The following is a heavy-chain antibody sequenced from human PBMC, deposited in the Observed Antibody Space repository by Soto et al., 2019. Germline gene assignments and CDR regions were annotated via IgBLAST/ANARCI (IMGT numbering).Heavy chain of an antibody. V-gene: IGHV3-30*12. Sequence: GXSLRLSCAASGFTFSSCGLHWFRQAPVTGLEWVGALSSDGSNKYYADSVTGRFTNSRDNSKNTLYPQMNSLPAEDTAAYYCARAWLYGSSWYPGESSIDYWGQGTLVTVSS. CDR1: GFTFSSCG. CDR3: ARAWLYGSSWYPGESSIDY. CDR2: LSSDGSNK. D-gene: IGHD6-13*01. J-gene: IGHJ4*02.